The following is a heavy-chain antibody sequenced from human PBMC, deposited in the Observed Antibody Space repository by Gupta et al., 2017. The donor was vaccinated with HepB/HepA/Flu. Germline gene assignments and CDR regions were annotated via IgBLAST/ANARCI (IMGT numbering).Heavy chain of an antibody. CDR2: INPSGGST. CDR1: GYTFTSYY. J-gene: IGHJ3*02. V-gene: IGHV1-46*01. Sequence: QVQLLQSGAEVKKPGASVTVSCKASGYTFTSYYMPWVRQAPGQGLEWLGLINPSGGSTNYAQKFQGRVTMNRDTSTSTGYMELTSRRSEDTAVYYGARDLWYRAGEIAVVWGVIVSDAIEIWGQGTGGTVSS. CDR3: ARDLWYRAGEIAVVWGVIVSDAIEI. D-gene: IGHD3-10*01.